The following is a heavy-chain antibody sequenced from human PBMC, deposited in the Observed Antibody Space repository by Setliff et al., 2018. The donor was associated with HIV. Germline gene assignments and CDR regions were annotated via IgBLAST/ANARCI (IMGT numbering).Heavy chain of an antibody. V-gene: IGHV4-39*01. J-gene: IGHJ4*02. CDR1: GASVNSHY. D-gene: IGHD6-13*01. CDR3: ARGNSSSYYFDY. CDR2: IFNDGRT. Sequence: SETLSLTCTVSGASVNSHYWAWIRQPPGKGLEWIGSIFNDGRTYYNPSLKSRVTIPMDTSKNQFSLKLSSVTAADTAVYYCARGNSSSYYFDYWGQGTLVTVSS.